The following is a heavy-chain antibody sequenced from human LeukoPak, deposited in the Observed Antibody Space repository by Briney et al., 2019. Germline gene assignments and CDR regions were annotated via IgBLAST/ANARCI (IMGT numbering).Heavy chain of an antibody. CDR3: ARGPPPYIQLWSAYYHYGMDV. V-gene: IGHV4-34*01. CDR2: INHSGST. CDR1: GGSFSGYY. D-gene: IGHD5-18*01. J-gene: IGHJ6*02. Sequence: SETLSLTCAVYGGSFSGYYWSWIRQPPGKGLEWIGEINHSGSTNYNPSLKSRVTISVDTSKNQFSLKLSSVTAADTAVYYCARGPPPYIQLWSAYYHYGMDVWGQGTTVTVSS.